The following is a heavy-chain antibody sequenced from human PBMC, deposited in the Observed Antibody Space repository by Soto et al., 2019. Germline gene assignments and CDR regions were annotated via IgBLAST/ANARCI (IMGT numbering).Heavy chain of an antibody. Sequence: SETLSLTCTVSGGSISSYYWSWIRQPPGKGLEWIGYIYYSGSTNYNPSLKIRVTISVDTSKNQFSLKLSSVTAADTAVYYWARLATPNCSGGSCYSGFDPWGQGTLVTVSS. CDR2: IYYSGST. J-gene: IGHJ5*02. D-gene: IGHD2-15*01. V-gene: IGHV4-59*01. CDR1: GGSISSYY. CDR3: ARLATPNCSGGSCYSGFDP.